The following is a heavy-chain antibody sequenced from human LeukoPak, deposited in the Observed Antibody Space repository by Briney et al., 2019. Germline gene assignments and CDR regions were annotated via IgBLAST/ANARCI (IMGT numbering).Heavy chain of an antibody. CDR1: GYTFTTYY. CDR2: INPSGGST. Sequence: ASVKVSCKASGYTFTTYYMHWVRQAPAQGLDWMGIINPSGGSTSYAQKFQGRVTMTRDTSTSTVYMELSSLRSEDTAVYYCARDGSVLGGAFDYWGQGTLVTVSS. D-gene: IGHD1-26*01. V-gene: IGHV1-46*03. CDR3: ARDGSVLGGAFDY. J-gene: IGHJ4*02.